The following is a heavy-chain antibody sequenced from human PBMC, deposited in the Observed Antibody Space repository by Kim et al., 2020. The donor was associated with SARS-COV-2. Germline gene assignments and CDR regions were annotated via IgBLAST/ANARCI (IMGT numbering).Heavy chain of an antibody. J-gene: IGHJ4*02. V-gene: IGHV4-34*01. CDR3: ARGLRYYDSSGYYFDY. CDR1: GGSFSGYY. Sequence: SETLSLTCTVYGGSFSGYYWSWIRQPPGKGLEWIGEINHSGSTNYNPSLKSRVTISVDTSKNQFSLKLSSVTAADTAVYYCARGLRYYDSSGYYFDYWGQGTLVTVSS. CDR2: INHSGST. D-gene: IGHD3-22*01.